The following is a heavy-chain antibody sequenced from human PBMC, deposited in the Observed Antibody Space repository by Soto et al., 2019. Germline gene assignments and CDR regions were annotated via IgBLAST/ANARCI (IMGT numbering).Heavy chain of an antibody. Sequence: EVQLLESGGGLVQPGGSLRLSCAASGFTFSSYAMSWVRQAPGKGLEWVSAISGSGGSTYYADSVKGRFTISRDHSKHSLYLQMNRLSAEDPAVYYCPKRYYYDRSGYTPLGYWGQGTLVTVSS. CDR3: PKRYYYDRSGYTPLGY. V-gene: IGHV3-23*01. D-gene: IGHD3-22*01. CDR2: ISGSGGST. J-gene: IGHJ4*02. CDR1: GFTFSSYA.